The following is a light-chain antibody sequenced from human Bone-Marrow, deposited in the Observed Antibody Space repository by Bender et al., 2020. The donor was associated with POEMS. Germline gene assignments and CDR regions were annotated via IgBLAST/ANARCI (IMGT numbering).Light chain of an antibody. J-gene: IGLJ1*01. CDR3: CSYARSSAV. V-gene: IGLV2-23*01. Sequence: QSALTQPDSVSGSPGQSITISCTGTNNDVGGYDLVSWFQHHPGKAPKVIIYEDTERPSGISNRFSGAKSDNTASLTISGLQAEDEADYYCCSYARSSAVFGTGTKVTVL. CDR1: NNDVGGYDL. CDR2: EDT.